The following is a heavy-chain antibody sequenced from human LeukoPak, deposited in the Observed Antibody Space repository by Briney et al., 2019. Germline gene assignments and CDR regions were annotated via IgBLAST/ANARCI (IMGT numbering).Heavy chain of an antibody. D-gene: IGHD2-15*01. Sequence: GGSLRLSCAASGFTLGSNYMSWVRQAPGKGLEWVSVIYSGGSTYYADSVKGRFTISRDNSKNTLYLQMNSLRAEDTAVYYCARGSEGYCSGGSCSLRYWGQGTLVTVSS. CDR1: GFTLGSNY. CDR2: IYSGGST. CDR3: ARGSEGYCSGGSCSLRY. J-gene: IGHJ4*02. V-gene: IGHV3-66*01.